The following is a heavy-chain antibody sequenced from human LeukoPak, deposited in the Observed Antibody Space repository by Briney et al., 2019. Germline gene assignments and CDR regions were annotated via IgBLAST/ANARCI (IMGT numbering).Heavy chain of an antibody. Sequence: GGSLRLSCAASGFTFSSYWMSWVRQAPGKGLEWVANIKQDGSEKYYVDSVKGRFTISRDNAKNSLYLQMDSLRAEDTAVYYCAREFRDSSGYYYYYMDVWGKGTTVTVSS. CDR1: GFTFSSYW. CDR3: AREFRDSSGYYYYYMDV. CDR2: IKQDGSEK. J-gene: IGHJ6*03. D-gene: IGHD3-22*01. V-gene: IGHV3-7*01.